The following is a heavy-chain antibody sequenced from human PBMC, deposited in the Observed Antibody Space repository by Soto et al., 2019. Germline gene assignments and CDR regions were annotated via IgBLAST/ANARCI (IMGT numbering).Heavy chain of an antibody. D-gene: IGHD6-13*01. CDR3: ARATLAAAVIGWFDP. CDR1: GGTFSSYA. J-gene: IGHJ5*02. V-gene: IGHV1-69*13. CDR2: IIPIFGTA. Sequence: SVKVSCKASGGTFSSYAISWVRQAPGQGLEWMGGIIPIFGTANYAQKFQGRVTITADESTSTAYMELSSLRSEDTAVYYCARATLAAAVIGWFDPWGQGTLVTVSS.